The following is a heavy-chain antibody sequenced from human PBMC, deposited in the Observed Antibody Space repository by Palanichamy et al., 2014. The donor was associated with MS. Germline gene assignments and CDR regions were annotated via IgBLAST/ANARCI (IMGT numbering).Heavy chain of an antibody. D-gene: IGHD3-16*01. Sequence: QVQLQESGPGLVKPSQTLSLTYTVSGGSISSGDYYWSWIRQPAGKGLEWIGRIYTSGSTNYNPSLKSRVTISVDTSKNQFSLKLSSVTAADTAVYYCARVVGEYSRADYFDYWGQGTLVTVSS. CDR1: GGSISSGDYY. CDR3: ARVVGEYSRADYFDY. CDR2: IYTSGST. V-gene: IGHV4-61*02. J-gene: IGHJ4*02.